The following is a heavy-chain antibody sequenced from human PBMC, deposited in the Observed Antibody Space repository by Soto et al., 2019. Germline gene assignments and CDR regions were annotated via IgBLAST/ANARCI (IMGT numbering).Heavy chain of an antibody. D-gene: IGHD3-10*01. CDR1: GYNFMPYG. CDR2: ISPWKGNT. CDR3: ARDLDPSGSYYTDY. Sequence: ASVKVSCKASGYNFMPYGVNWVRQAPGQGLEWMGWISPWKGNTNYAQSFQGRVTMTTDTSTSTAYMERRSLTSDHTAVYYCARDLDPSGSYYTDYWGPGTLVTVSS. J-gene: IGHJ4*02. V-gene: IGHV1-18*04.